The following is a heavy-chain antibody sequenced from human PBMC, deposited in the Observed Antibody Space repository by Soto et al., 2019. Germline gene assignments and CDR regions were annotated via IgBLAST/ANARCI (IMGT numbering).Heavy chain of an antibody. D-gene: IGHD1-26*01. CDR2: IDWDDDK. Sequence: SGPTLVNPTQTLTLTCTFSGFSLSTSGMCVSWIRQPPGKALEWLALIDWDDDKYYSTSPKTRLTISKDTSKNQVVLTMTNMDPVDTATYYCARTYFPKVGATTFDYWGQGTLVTVSS. V-gene: IGHV2-70*01. J-gene: IGHJ4*02. CDR1: GFSLSTSGMC. CDR3: ARTYFPKVGATTFDY.